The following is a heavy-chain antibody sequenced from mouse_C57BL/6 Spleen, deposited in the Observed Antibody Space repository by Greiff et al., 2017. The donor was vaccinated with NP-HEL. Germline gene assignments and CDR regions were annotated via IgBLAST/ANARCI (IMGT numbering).Heavy chain of an antibody. Sequence: QVQLQQSGPGLVQPSQSLSITCTVSGFSLTSYGVHWVRQSPGKGLEWLGVIWRGGSTDYNAAFMSRLSITKDNSKSQVFFKMNSLQADDTAIYYCAKNFGTTPYYFDYWGQGTTLTVSS. CDR1: GFSLTSYG. V-gene: IGHV2-5*01. CDR2: IWRGGST. J-gene: IGHJ2*01. CDR3: AKNFGTTPYYFDY. D-gene: IGHD1-1*01.